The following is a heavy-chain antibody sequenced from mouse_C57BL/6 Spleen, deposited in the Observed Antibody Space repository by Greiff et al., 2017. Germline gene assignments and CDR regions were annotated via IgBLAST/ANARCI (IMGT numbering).Heavy chain of an antibody. V-gene: IGHV3-6*01. CDR1: GYSITSGYY. D-gene: IGHD4-1*01. J-gene: IGHJ2*01. CDR3: ARERLTVGYYFDY. CDR2: ISYDGSN. Sequence: EVKVEESGPGLVKPSQSLSLTCSVTGYSITSGYYWNWIRQFPGNKLEWMGYISYDGSNNYNPSLKNRISITRDTSKNQFFLKLNSVTTEDTATYDCARERLTVGYYFDYWGQGTTLTVSS.